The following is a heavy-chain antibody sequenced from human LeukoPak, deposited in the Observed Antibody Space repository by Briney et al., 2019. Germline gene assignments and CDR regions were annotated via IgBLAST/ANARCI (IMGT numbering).Heavy chain of an antibody. CDR2: IDYSGSS. D-gene: IGHD3-3*01. V-gene: IGHV4-59*08. CDR3: ARRINDFWSGQYGYYFDY. CDR1: GGSIRSYS. J-gene: IGHJ4*02. Sequence: KPSETLSLTCIVSGGSIRSYSWSWIRQPPGKGLVWIGNIDYSGSSNYNPSLKSRVTISVDTSKNQFSLKLTSVTAADTAVYYCARRINDFWSGQYGYYFDYWGQGTLVTVSS.